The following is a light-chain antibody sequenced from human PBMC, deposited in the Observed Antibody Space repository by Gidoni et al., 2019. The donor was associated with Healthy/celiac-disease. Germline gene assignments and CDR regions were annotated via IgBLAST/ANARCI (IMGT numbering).Light chain of an antibody. Sequence: EIVLTQPPATLSLSPGERATLSCRASQSVSSYLAWYQQKPGQAPRILIYDASNRATGTPARCSGSGSGTNFTITISSLEPVDFADYYCQESGNSITFXQXTRLEIK. CDR1: QSVSSY. CDR3: QESGNSIT. CDR2: DAS. V-gene: IGKV3-11*01. J-gene: IGKJ5*01.